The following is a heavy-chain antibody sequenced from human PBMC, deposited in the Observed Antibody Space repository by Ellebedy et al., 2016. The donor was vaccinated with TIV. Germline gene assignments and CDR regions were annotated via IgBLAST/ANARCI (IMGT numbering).Heavy chain of an antibody. CDR3: ARESNVIMSGLHRGALDI. CDR1: GYTLTELS. Sequence: ASVKVSCKVSGYTLTELSMHWVRQAPGKGLEWMGGFDPEDGETILAQKFKGRVTMTEDTSTDTAYMELTSLQSEDPAVYYCARESNVIMSGLHRGALDIWGEGTKVSVSS. V-gene: IGHV1-24*01. CDR2: FDPEDGET. J-gene: IGHJ3*02. D-gene: IGHD3-3*01.